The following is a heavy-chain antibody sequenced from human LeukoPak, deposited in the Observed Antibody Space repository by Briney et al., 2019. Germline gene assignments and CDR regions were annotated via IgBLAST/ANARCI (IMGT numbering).Heavy chain of an antibody. J-gene: IGHJ6*03. Sequence: SETLSLTCTVSGGSISSYYWSWIRQPPGKGLEWIGYIYYSGSTNYNPSLKSRVTISVDTSKNQFSLKLSSVTAADTAVYYCARVRLRRPRYYYMDVWGKGTTVTISS. V-gene: IGHV4-59*12. CDR3: ARVRLRRPRYYYMDV. CDR2: IYYSGST. CDR1: GGSISSYY.